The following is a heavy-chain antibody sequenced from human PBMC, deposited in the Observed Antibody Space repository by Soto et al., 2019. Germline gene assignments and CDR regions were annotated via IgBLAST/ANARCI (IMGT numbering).Heavy chain of an antibody. V-gene: IGHV1-69*12. CDR3: ASPLGGAGIAVAGCGRGMDV. J-gene: IGHJ6*02. D-gene: IGHD6-19*01. CDR2: IIPIFGTA. Sequence: QVQLVQSGAEVKKPGSSVKVSCKASGGTFSSYAISWVRQAPGQGLEWMGGIIPIFGTANYAQEFQGRVTITADESTSTADVELSSLRCEDGAVYYCASPLGGAGIAVAGCGRGMDVGGQGTTVTVSS. CDR1: GGTFSSYA.